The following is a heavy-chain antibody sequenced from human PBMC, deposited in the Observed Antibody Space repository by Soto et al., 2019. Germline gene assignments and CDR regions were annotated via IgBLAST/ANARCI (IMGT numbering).Heavy chain of an antibody. CDR1: GFIFSHYG. V-gene: IGHV3-33*01. J-gene: IGHJ5*02. CDR2: IWSDGSKT. CDR3: VIEDSFRDDSAP. Sequence: QVQLVESGGSVVQPGRSLRLSCTTSGFIFSHYGMHWVRQAPDRGLEWVAVIWSDGSKTSYAESVKGRFTISRDDSTKTLYLELNSLGVDDTGVYYCVIEDSFRDDSAPRGQGTLVTVSS. D-gene: IGHD3-22*01.